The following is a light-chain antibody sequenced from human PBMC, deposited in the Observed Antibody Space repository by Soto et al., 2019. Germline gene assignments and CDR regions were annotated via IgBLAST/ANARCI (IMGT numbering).Light chain of an antibody. V-gene: IGKV3D-20*01. CDR2: DAS. Sequence: VVLTQSPATLSLSPGERAALSCGASESVSSNQLAWCQQKPGLAPRLLIYDASSRASGIPERFSGSGSGTGFSLTISSLEPEDSAVYYCQQYGSSPITFGQGTRLEIK. CDR1: ESVSSNQ. CDR3: QQYGSSPIT. J-gene: IGKJ5*01.